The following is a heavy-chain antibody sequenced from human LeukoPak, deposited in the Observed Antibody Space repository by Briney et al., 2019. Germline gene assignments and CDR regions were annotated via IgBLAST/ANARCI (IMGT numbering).Heavy chain of an antibody. Sequence: SVKVSCKASGGTFSSYAISWVRQAPGQGLEWMGGIIPIFGTANYAQKFQGRVTITADESTSTAYMELSSLRSEGTAVYYCATQTSGSYNYLDYWGQGTLVTVSS. V-gene: IGHV1-69*01. CDR2: IIPIFGTA. D-gene: IGHD1-26*01. CDR1: GGTFSSYA. J-gene: IGHJ4*02. CDR3: ATQTSGSYNYLDY.